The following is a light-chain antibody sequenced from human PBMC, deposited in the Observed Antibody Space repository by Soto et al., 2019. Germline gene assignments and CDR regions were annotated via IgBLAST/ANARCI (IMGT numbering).Light chain of an antibody. V-gene: IGLV1-44*01. Sequence: QSVLTQPPSASGTPGQRVTISCSGSSSNIGGNTVNWYQQLPGTAPKLLIYNNNQRPSGVPDRFSGSKSGTSASLAISGLQSEDEADYCCATWDDSRNKVFGTGTKVTVL. CDR3: ATWDDSRNKV. CDR1: SSNIGGNT. CDR2: NNN. J-gene: IGLJ1*01.